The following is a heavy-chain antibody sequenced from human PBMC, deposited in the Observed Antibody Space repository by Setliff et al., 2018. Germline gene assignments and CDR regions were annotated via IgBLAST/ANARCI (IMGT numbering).Heavy chain of an antibody. D-gene: IGHD2-21*02. CDR3: AKDRVTDNKWDFDY. J-gene: IGHJ4*02. CDR2: VDQGANT. CDR1: GFTFGAYT. Sequence: GGSLRLSCVASGFTFGAYTLTWVRQAPGKGLEFVSGVDQGANTYYGDSVKGRFTISRDNSQNTVYLQMTNLRVEDTAIYFCAKDRVTDNKWDFDYWGQGILVTVSS. V-gene: IGHV3-23*01.